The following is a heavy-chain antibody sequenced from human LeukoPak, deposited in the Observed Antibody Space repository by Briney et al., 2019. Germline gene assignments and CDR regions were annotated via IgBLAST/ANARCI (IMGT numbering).Heavy chain of an antibody. V-gene: IGHV3-33*06. CDR3: AKEIFSSGWYYFDY. J-gene: IGHJ4*02. CDR2: IWYDGSNK. CDR1: GFTFSSYG. D-gene: IGHD6-19*01. Sequence: GGSLRLSCAASGFTFSSYGMHWVRQAPGKGLEWVAVIWYDGSNKYYADSVKGRFTISRDNSKNTLYLQMNSLRAEDTAVYYCAKEIFSSGWYYFDYWGQGTLITVSS.